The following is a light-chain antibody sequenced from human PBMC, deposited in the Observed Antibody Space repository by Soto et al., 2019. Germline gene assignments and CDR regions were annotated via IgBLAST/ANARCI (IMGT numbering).Light chain of an antibody. V-gene: IGLV2-14*01. CDR3: SSYTSSSTLLYV. CDR1: SSDVGGYNY. CDR2: DVS. Sequence: QSALTQPASVSGSPGQSITISCTGTSSDVGGYNYVSWYQQHPGKAPKLMIYDVSNRPSGVSNRFSASTSGNTTSQAISGLQAEVEAVYYCSSYTSSSTLLYVFGTGTKLTVL. J-gene: IGLJ1*01.